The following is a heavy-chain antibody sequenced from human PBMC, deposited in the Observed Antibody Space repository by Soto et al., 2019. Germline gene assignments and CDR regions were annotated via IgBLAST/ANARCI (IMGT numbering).Heavy chain of an antibody. J-gene: IGHJ4*02. V-gene: IGHV1-69*19. CDR2: ISPMFGAA. Sequence: QVQLVQSGAEMKKPGSSVKVSCQSSGGTFNTYAMNWVRQAPGQGPEWMGDISPMFGAANYAPKFQGRVTITADESTGTPYMQLSSLTSEHTALYFRAREVQVHTPAFVYWGQGTLVTVSS. CDR3: AREVQVHTPAFVY. CDR1: GGTFNTYA. D-gene: IGHD3-10*01.